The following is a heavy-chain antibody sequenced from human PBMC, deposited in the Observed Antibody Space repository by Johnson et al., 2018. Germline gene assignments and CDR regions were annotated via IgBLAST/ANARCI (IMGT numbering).Heavy chain of an antibody. CDR1: GFTFSSYS. D-gene: IGHD2-8*01. CDR2: ISSSSSTI. V-gene: IGHV3-48*02. J-gene: IGHJ6*02. CDR3: AREHCTKGVCYSGENYYYGMDV. Sequence: VQLVQSGGGVVQPGRSLRLSCAASGFTFSSYSMNWVRQAPGKGLEWVSYISSSSSTIYYADSVKGRFTISRDNAKNSLYLQMNSLRDEDTAVYYCAREHCTKGVCYSGENYYYGMDVWGQGTTVTVSS.